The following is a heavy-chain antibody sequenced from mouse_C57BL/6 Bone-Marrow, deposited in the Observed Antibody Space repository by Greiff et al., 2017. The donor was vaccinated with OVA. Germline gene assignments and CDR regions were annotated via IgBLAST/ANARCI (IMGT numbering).Heavy chain of an antibody. CDR2: SRNKANDYTT. CDR1: GFTFSDFY. CDR3: ARDPSYYYGMDY. J-gene: IGHJ4*01. D-gene: IGHD6-1*01. Sequence: EVMLVESGGGLVQSGRSLRLSCATSGFTFSDFYMEWVRQAPGKGLEWIAASRNKANDYTTEYSASVKGRFIVSRDTSQSILYLQMNALRAEDTAIYYCARDPSYYYGMDYWGQGTSVTVSS. V-gene: IGHV7-1*01.